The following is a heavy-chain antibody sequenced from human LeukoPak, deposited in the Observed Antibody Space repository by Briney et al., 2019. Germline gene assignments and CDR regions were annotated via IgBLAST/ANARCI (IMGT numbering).Heavy chain of an antibody. CDR2: ISGSGSST. CDR3: AKYPSYYVLFDY. J-gene: IGHJ4*02. Sequence: GGSLRLSCAASGFTFTTYAMSWVRQAPGRGLEWVSTISGSGSSTYYADSVRGRFTISRDNSKNTLYLQMNSLRGEDTAVYYCAKYPSYYVLFDYWGQGTLVTVSS. D-gene: IGHD1-26*01. V-gene: IGHV3-23*01. CDR1: GFTFTTYA.